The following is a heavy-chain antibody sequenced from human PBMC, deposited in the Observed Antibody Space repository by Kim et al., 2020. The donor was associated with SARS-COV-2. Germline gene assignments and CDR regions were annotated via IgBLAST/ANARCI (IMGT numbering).Heavy chain of an antibody. Sequence: SETLSLTCAVYGGSFSGYYWSWIRQPPGKGLEWIGEINHSGSTNYNPSLKSRVTISVDTSKNQFSLKLSSVTAADTAVYYCARIMTLMDVWGQGTTVTVSS. CDR2: INHSGST. CDR3: ARIMTLMDV. V-gene: IGHV4-34*01. J-gene: IGHJ6*02. D-gene: IGHD3-16*01. CDR1: GGSFSGYY.